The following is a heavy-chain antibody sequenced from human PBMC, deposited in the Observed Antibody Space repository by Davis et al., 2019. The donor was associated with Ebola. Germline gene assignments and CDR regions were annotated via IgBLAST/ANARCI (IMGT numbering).Heavy chain of an antibody. Sequence: MPSETLSLTCTVSGGSISSYYWSWIRQPPGKGLEWIGYIYYSGSTNYNPSLKSRVTISVDTSKNQFSLKLSSVTAADTAVYYCARDAGDDYGDDWYFDLWGRGTLVTVSS. V-gene: IGHV4-59*01. CDR2: IYYSGST. D-gene: IGHD4-17*01. J-gene: IGHJ2*01. CDR1: GGSISSYY. CDR3: ARDAGDDYGDDWYFDL.